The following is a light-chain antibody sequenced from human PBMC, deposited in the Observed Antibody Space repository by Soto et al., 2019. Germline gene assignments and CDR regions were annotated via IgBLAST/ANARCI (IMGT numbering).Light chain of an antibody. CDR3: AAWDGSLNGVL. CDR1: RSNIGSNT. J-gene: IGLJ2*01. V-gene: IGLV1-44*01. Sequence: QSVLTQPPSASGTPGQRVTISCSGSRSNIGSNTVNWYQQLPGTAPKVLIYRNNQRPSGVPDRFSGSRSGTSASLAISGLQSEDEADYYCAAWDGSLNGVLFGGGTKLTVL. CDR2: RNN.